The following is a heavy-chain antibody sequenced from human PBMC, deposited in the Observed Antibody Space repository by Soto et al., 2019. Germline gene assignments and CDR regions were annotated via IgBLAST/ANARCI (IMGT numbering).Heavy chain of an antibody. Sequence: GGSLRLSCAASGFTFSSYSMNWVRQAPGKGLEWVSSISSSSSYIYYADSVKGRFTISRDNAKNSLYLQMNSLRAEDTAVYYCARDFPDYGDYGGRYYYYGMDVWGQGTTVTVSS. CDR1: GFTFSSYS. J-gene: IGHJ6*02. V-gene: IGHV3-21*01. D-gene: IGHD4-17*01. CDR2: ISSSSSYI. CDR3: ARDFPDYGDYGGRYYYYGMDV.